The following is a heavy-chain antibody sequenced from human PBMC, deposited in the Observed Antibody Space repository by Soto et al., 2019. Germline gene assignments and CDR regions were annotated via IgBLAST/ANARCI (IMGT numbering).Heavy chain of an antibody. CDR3: ASLITGAVGVDY. V-gene: IGHV1-3*01. J-gene: IGHJ4*02. CDR2: VNPANGYT. Sequence: QVQLVQSGAGVKKPGASVTVSCKASGYIFSSYAMHWVRQAPGQRLEWMGWVNPANGYTKYSQTFQGRVTITWDTSASTSYMDLSSLRSGATAVYYGASLITGAVGVDYWGQGTLVTVSS. CDR1: GYIFSSYA. D-gene: IGHD3-22*01.